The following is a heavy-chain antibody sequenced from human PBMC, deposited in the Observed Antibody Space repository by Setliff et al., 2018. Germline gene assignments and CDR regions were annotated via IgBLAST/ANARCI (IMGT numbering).Heavy chain of an antibody. CDR1: GGSISSSRYY. J-gene: IGHJ5*02. CDR2: IYYRGST. V-gene: IGHV4-39*07. D-gene: IGHD1-26*01. Sequence: PSETLSLTCTVSGGSISSSRYYWGWIRQPPGKGLEWIGSIYYRGSTYYNPSLKSRVTISVDTSKNQFSLKLSSVTAADTAVYYCARVLNWFDPWGQGTLVTVSS. CDR3: ARVLNWFDP.